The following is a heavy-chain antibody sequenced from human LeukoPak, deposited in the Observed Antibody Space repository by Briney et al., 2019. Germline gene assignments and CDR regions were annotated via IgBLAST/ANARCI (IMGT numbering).Heavy chain of an antibody. CDR2: IYPGDSDA. CDR3: ARGSASSGWYVFYYYDY. CDR1: ADSFTSYW. D-gene: IGHD6-19*01. J-gene: IGHJ4*01. Sequence: GASLKTSSKASADSFTSYWIGWLRQMPGKGLEWMGIIYPGDSDARYNQSLQGQVTISADKSISTAYLQWSSLKASDTAMYYCARGSASSGWYVFYYYDYWGQGTLVTVSS. V-gene: IGHV5-51*01.